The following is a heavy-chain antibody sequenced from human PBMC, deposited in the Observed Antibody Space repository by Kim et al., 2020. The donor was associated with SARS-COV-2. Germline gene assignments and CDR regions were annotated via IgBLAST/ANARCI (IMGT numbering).Heavy chain of an antibody. CDR3: AKVDCGGDCYPYYFDY. D-gene: IGHD2-21*02. CDR1: GFTFSSYA. Sequence: GGSLRLSCAASGFTFSSYAMSWVRQAPGKGLEWVSVIYSGGSSPYYADSVKGRFTISRDNSKNTLYLQMNSLRAEDTAVYYCAKVDCGGDCYPYYFDYWGQGTLVTVSS. J-gene: IGHJ4*02. CDR2: IYSGGSSP. V-gene: IGHV3-23*03.